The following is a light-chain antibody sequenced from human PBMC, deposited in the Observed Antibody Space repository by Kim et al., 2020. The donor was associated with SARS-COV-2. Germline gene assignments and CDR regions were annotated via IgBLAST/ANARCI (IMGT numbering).Light chain of an antibody. CDR2: GKN. Sequence: AFEQTVRITCKGDSLRSFYASWYQQKPGQAPVLGIYGKNNRPSGIPDRFSGSSSGNTASLTITGAQAEDEADYYCNSRDSSGNHAVFGGGTQLTVL. CDR1: SLRSFY. CDR3: NSRDSSGNHAV. J-gene: IGLJ7*01. V-gene: IGLV3-19*01.